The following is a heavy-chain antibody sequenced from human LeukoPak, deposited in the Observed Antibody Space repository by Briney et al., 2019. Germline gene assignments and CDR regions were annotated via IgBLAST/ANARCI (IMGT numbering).Heavy chain of an antibody. J-gene: IGHJ3*02. Sequence: PGGSLRLSCAASGFTFSSYAMSWVRQAPGKGLEWVSAISGSGGSTYYADSMKGRFTISRDNSKNTLYLQMNSLRAEDTAVYYCARVCGGDCRNDAFDIWGQGTMVTVSS. D-gene: IGHD2-21*02. CDR2: ISGSGGST. V-gene: IGHV3-23*01. CDR3: ARVCGGDCRNDAFDI. CDR1: GFTFSSYA.